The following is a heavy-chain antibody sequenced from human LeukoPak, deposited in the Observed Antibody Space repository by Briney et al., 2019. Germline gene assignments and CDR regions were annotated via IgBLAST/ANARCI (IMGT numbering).Heavy chain of an antibody. CDR3: ASSKATSTPPPYGMDV. J-gene: IGHJ6*02. CDR2: INYSGGT. Sequence: ASETLSLTCTVSGGSISSGGYYWNWFRQHPGKGLEWIGYINYSGGTFYNPSLKSRIIMSVDTSKNQFSLKLSSVTAADTAVYYCASSKATSTPPPYGMDVWGQGTKATVSS. CDR1: GGSISSGGYY. D-gene: IGHD5-12*01. V-gene: IGHV4-31*03.